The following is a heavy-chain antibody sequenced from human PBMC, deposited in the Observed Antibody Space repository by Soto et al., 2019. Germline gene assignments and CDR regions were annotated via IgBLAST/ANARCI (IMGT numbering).Heavy chain of an antibody. CDR3: AREPYGDSQYFDY. J-gene: IGHJ4*02. CDR1: GFTFNSVS. Sequence: QVQLLESGGGMAQAGTSLRLSCTGSGFTFNSVSQHWVRQGPDKGLEWVAVVSFDGKVTYYADSVKGRFTVSRDISKNTIYLQANSLRPEDTAVYYCAREPYGDSQYFDYWGQGTPVTVSS. D-gene: IGHD2-21*02. CDR2: VSFDGKVT. V-gene: IGHV3-30*04.